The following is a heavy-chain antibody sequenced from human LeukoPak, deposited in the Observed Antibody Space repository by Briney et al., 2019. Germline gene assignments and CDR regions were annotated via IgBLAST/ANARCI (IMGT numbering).Heavy chain of an antibody. CDR1: GFTFTEYW. J-gene: IGHJ4*02. CDR3: VRDGYTGSYYDY. Sequence: GGSLRLSCVVSGFTFTEYWMSWVRQAPGKGLEWLANIKTDGSEKYYVDSVKGRFTISRDNAKTSLYLQMNSLRAEDTAVYYCVRDGYTGSYYDYWGQGTLVTASS. CDR2: IKTDGSEK. V-gene: IGHV3-7*05. D-gene: IGHD1-26*01.